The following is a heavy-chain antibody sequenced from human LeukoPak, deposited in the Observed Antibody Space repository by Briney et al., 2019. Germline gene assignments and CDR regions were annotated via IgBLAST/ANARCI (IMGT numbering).Heavy chain of an antibody. CDR2: INHSGST. Sequence: SETLSLTCAVYGGPFSGYYWSWIRQPPGKGLEWIGEINHSGSTNYNPSLKSRVTISVDTSKNQFSLTLTSVTAADTAVYFCARAPLSGTYYTDAFDIWGQGTMVTVSS. D-gene: IGHD1-26*01. CDR3: ARAPLSGTYYTDAFDI. V-gene: IGHV4-34*01. CDR1: GGPFSGYY. J-gene: IGHJ3*02.